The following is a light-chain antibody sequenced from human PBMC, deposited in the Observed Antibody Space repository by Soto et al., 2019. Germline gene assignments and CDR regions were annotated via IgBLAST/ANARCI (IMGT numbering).Light chain of an antibody. V-gene: IGKV1D-12*01. CDR3: QQGNNVPVT. Sequence: DVQMTQSPSSVSASVGDRVTITCRASQDISRWLAWYQQKPGQAPKFLIYAASNLQRGDPSRFSGSGSGTDFALTISSLQPEDFATYYCQQGNNVPVTFGQRTRLEMK. CDR2: AAS. J-gene: IGKJ5*01. CDR1: QDISRW.